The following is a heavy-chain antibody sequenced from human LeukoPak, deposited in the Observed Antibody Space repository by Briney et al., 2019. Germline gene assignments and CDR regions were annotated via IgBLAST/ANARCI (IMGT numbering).Heavy chain of an antibody. Sequence: GGSLRLSCAASGFTFSNSAMSWVRQAPGKGPEWVSGISNIDGSTYYADSVKGRFTISRDNSKNTLYLQMNSLRAEDTAVYYCARLAKLNEYCSASSCLGWFDPWGQGTLVTVS. CDR1: GFTFSNSA. V-gene: IGHV3-23*01. CDR2: ISNIDGST. D-gene: IGHD2/OR15-2a*01. CDR3: ARLAKLNEYCSASSCLGWFDP. J-gene: IGHJ5*02.